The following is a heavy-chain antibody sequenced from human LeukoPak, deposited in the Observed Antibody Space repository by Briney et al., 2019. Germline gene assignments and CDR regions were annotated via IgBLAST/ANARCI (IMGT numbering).Heavy chain of an antibody. D-gene: IGHD5-18*01. CDR3: ARDHKGYSYGYRRGYSDYYYMDV. Sequence: PGGSLRLSCAASGFNFSRYEMNWVRQAPGKGLEWVSYISSSGSTIYYADSVKGRFTISRDNSKNTLYLQMNSLRAEDTAVYYCARDHKGYSYGYRRGYSDYYYMDVWGKGTTVTVSS. J-gene: IGHJ6*03. CDR1: GFNFSRYE. CDR2: ISSSGSTI. V-gene: IGHV3-48*03.